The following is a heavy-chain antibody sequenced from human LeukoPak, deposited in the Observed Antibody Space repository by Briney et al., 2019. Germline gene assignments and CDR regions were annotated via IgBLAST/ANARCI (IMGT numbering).Heavy chain of an antibody. D-gene: IGHD3-22*01. CDR3: ARDDPLDYYDSSGYAPS. CDR2: IYTSGST. J-gene: IGHJ4*02. CDR1: GGSISSYY. Sequence: SETLSLTCTVSGGSISSYYWSWIRQPAGKGLEWIGRIYTSGSTNYNPSLKSRATMSVDTSKNQFSLKLSSVPAADTAVYYCARDDPLDYYDSSGYAPSWGQGTLVTVSS. V-gene: IGHV4-4*07.